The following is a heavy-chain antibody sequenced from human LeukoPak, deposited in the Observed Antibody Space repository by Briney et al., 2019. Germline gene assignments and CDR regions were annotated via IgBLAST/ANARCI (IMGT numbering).Heavy chain of an antibody. CDR1: GGSFSGYY. CDR3: ARGLQTIAAAGIGY. V-gene: IGHV4-34*01. D-gene: IGHD6-13*01. J-gene: IGHJ4*02. Sequence: SETLSLTCAVYGGSFSGYYWSWIRQPPGKGLEWIGEISHSGSTNYNPSLKSRVTISVDTSKNQFSLKLSSVTAADTAVYYCARGLQTIAAAGIGYWGQGTLVTVSS. CDR2: ISHSGST.